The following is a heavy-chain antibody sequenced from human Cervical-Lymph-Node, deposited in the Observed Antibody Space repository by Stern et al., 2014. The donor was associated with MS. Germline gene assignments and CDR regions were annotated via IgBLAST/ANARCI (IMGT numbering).Heavy chain of an antibody. J-gene: IGHJ5*02. V-gene: IGHV3-30*03. CDR2: TSYDGSDK. CDR1: GFTFSNYR. D-gene: IGHD3-16*01. CDR3: GRVGGGKGYFSS. Sequence: VQLVESGGGVVQPGRSLKLSCGASGFTFSNYRMHWVRQVPGKGLEWVAVTSYDGSDKYYADSVKDRFTISRDNLKNTLYLEMSSRRIEDTAVYYCGRVGGGKGYFSSWGQGTLVTVSS.